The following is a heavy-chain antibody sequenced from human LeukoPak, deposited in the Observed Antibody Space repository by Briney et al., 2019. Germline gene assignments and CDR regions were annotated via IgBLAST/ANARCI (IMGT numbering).Heavy chain of an antibody. D-gene: IGHD3-10*01. Sequence: GSLRLSCAVSGLTFSSSWMDWVRQAPGKGLEWVSALSGSGGSTYHADSVKGRFTISRDNSKNTLSLQMNSLRAEDTAVYYCAKERAGRGITVFDYWGQGTLVTVSS. J-gene: IGHJ4*02. CDR1: GLTFSSSW. CDR2: LSGSGGST. CDR3: AKERAGRGITVFDY. V-gene: IGHV3-23*01.